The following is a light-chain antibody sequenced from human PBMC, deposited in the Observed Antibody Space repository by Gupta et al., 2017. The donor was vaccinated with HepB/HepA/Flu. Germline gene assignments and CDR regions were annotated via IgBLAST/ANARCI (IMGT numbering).Light chain of an antibody. J-gene: IGKJ2*02. V-gene: IGKV1-39*01. Sequence: DIQMTQSPSSLSASVGDRVTITCRASQSISCYLYWFQQKPGKAPKILIYATSKLQSGVPSRFSGSGSGTEFTLTINSLLPEDFATYYCQQSYSTPRTFGQGTKLEIK. CDR2: ATS. CDR3: QQSYSTPRT. CDR1: QSISCY.